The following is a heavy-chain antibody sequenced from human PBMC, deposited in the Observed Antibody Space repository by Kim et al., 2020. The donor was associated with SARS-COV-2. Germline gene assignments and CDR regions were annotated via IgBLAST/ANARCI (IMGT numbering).Heavy chain of an antibody. J-gene: IGHJ3*02. Sequence: SETLSLTCTVSGGSISSGGYYWSWIRQHPGKGLEWIGYIYYSGSTYYNPSLKSRVTISVDTSKNQFSLKLSSVTAADTAVYYCARAKADIVVVVAATINAFDIWGQGKMVTVSS. D-gene: IGHD2-15*01. CDR1: GGSISSGGYY. V-gene: IGHV4-31*03. CDR2: IYYSGST. CDR3: ARAKADIVVVVAATINAFDI.